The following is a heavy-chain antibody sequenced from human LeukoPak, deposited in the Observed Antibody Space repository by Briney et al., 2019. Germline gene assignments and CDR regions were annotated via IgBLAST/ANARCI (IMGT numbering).Heavy chain of an antibody. V-gene: IGHV1-18*01. Sequence: ASVKVSCKASGYTFTSYGISWVRQAPGQGLEWMGWISAYNGNTNYAQKLQGRVTMTTDTSTSTAYMELRSLRSDDTAVYYCARVSPLDARVTAIDYWGQGTLVTVSS. CDR1: GYTFTSYG. J-gene: IGHJ4*02. CDR3: ARVSPLDARVTAIDY. D-gene: IGHD1-14*01. CDR2: ISAYNGNT.